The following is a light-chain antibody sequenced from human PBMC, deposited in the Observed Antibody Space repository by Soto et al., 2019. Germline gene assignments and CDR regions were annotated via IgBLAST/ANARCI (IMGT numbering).Light chain of an antibody. Sequence: MVLTKSPGNLSLAQEDRARLSCSHSHSVSSTYFTRYQQKPVQAPKLLIHGASSRASGIPDRFSDSGSVTDFTLTISRLEPEDLAVYDCQHYDASQWTFGQGTKVDIK. CDR3: QHYDASQWT. J-gene: IGKJ1*01. CDR2: GAS. V-gene: IGKV3-20*01. CDR1: HSVSSTY.